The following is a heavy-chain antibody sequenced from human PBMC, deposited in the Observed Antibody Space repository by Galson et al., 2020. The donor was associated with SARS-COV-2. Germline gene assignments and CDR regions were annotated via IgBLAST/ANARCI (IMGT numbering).Heavy chain of an antibody. D-gene: IGHD3-10*01. CDR1: GFIFGSYS. CDR3: AKDLYGGSPDDGGRYYYGLDV. V-gene: IGHV3-30*02. J-gene: IGHJ6*02. CDR2: IPYNGGKT. Sequence: GESLKISCGPSGFIFGSYSMHWVRQAPGKGLERVSSIPYNGGKTDYVDSVKGRFTISRDNSKNTLYLQMNSLTTEDTAIYYCAKDLYGGSPDDGGRYYYGLDVWGPGTTVTVSS.